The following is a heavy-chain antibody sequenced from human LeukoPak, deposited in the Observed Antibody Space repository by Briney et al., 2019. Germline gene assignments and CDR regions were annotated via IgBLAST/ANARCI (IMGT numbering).Heavy chain of an antibody. V-gene: IGHV1-2*02. CDR3: ARLGYDSSGYSPGY. D-gene: IGHD3-22*01. CDR1: GYTFTGYY. Sequence: ASVKVSFKASGYTFTGYYMHWVRQAPGQGLEWMGWINPNSGGTNYAQKFQGRVTMTRDTSISTAYMELSRLRSDDTAVYYCARLGYDSSGYSPGYWGQGTLVTVSS. CDR2: INPNSGGT. J-gene: IGHJ4*02.